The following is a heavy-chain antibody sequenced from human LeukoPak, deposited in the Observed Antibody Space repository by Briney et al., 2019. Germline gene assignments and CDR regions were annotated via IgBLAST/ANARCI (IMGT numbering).Heavy chain of an antibody. D-gene: IGHD5-24*01. Sequence: PGGSLRLSCAASGFTVSSNYMSWVRQAPGKGLEWVSVIYSGGSTYYADSVKGRFTISRDNSKNTLYLQMNSLRVDDTGVYYCARDRSDGNYYMVVWGKGTTVIVSS. CDR2: IYSGGST. V-gene: IGHV3-53*01. CDR3: ARDRSDGNYYMVV. J-gene: IGHJ6*03. CDR1: GFTVSSNY.